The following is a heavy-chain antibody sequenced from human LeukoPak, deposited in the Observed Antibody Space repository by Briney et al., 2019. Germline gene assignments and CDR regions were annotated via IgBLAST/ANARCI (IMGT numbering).Heavy chain of an antibody. J-gene: IGHJ5*02. V-gene: IGHV4-59*08. CDR2: IYYRGST. Sequence: TSETLSLTCTVSSGSISSYYWSWIRQPPGKGREWSGYIYYRGSTNYNPSLKSRVTIPVKTSKNQFSLKMSSLTAADPAVYYCARARGNWFDPWGQGTLVTVSS. CDR1: SGSISSYY. CDR3: ARARGNWFDP.